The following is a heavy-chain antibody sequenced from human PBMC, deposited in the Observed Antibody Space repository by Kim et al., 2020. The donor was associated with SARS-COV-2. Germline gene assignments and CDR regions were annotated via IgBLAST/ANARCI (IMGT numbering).Heavy chain of an antibody. V-gene: IGHV1-18*01. Sequence: ASVKVSCKASGYTFTSYGISWVRQAPGQGLEWMGWISAYNGNTNYAQKLQGRVTMTTDTSTSTAYMELRSLRSDDTAVYYCARDMPSAYNWNYVYHYYYGMDVWGQGTTVTVSS. CDR3: ARDMPSAYNWNYVYHYYYGMDV. CDR2: ISAYNGNT. D-gene: IGHD1-7*01. CDR1: GYTFTSYG. J-gene: IGHJ6*02.